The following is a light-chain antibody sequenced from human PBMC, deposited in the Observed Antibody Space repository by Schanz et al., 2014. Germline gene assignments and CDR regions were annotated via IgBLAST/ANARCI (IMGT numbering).Light chain of an antibody. CDR3: QQYGSSPLT. V-gene: IGKV3-20*01. CDR1: QTVTTTS. CDR2: GAS. Sequence: EIVLTQSPGTLSLSPGERATLSCRASQTVTTTSLAWYQQKPGQPPRLLVYGASSRAPGIPDRFSVSGSGTDFTLTISRLEPEDFAVYYCQQYGSSPLTFGGGTKVEIK. J-gene: IGKJ4*01.